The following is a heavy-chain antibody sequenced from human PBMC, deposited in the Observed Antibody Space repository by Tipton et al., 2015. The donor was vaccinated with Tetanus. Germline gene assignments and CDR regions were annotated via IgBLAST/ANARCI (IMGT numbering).Heavy chain of an antibody. J-gene: IGHJ2*01. CDR3: ATMTPVDWYFDL. CDR1: GDSVSGYY. V-gene: IGHV4-59*02. D-gene: IGHD4-23*01. Sequence: TLSLTCSVSGDSVSGYYWSWIRQPPGKGLEWVGYVYYTGDNNYNPSLKSRVTISMDRSENQISLKMTSVTAADTAVYYCATMTPVDWYFDLWGRGTLVTVSS. CDR2: VYYTGDN.